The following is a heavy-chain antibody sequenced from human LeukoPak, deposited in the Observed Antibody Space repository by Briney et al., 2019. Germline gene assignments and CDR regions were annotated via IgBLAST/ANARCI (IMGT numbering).Heavy chain of an antibody. D-gene: IGHD6-19*01. J-gene: IGHJ3*02. Sequence: AGGSLRLPCAVSGFTFSSYEMNWVRQAPGKGLEWVSYIGSSGSTMYYADSVKGRFTISRDNAKNSLFLQMNSLRAEDTAVYYCARGAVGDAFDIWGQGTMVTVSS. CDR3: ARGAVGDAFDI. CDR1: GFTFSSYE. CDR2: IGSSGSTM. V-gene: IGHV3-48*03.